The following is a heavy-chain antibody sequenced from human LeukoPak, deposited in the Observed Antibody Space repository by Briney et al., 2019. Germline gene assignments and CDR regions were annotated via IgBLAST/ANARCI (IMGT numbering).Heavy chain of an antibody. V-gene: IGHV3-21*01. CDR3: ARDGMTTVTTDLDY. D-gene: IGHD4-17*01. CDR1: GFTFSSYS. CDR2: ISSSSSYI. Sequence: PGGSLRLSCAASGFTFSSYSMNWVRQAPGKGLEWVSSISSSSSYIYYADSVKGRFTISRDNAKNSLYLQMNGLRAEDTAVYYCARDGMTTVTTDLDYWGQGTLVTVSS. J-gene: IGHJ4*02.